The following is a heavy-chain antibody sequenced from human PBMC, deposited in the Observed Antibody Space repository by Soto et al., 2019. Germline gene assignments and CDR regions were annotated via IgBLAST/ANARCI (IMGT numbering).Heavy chain of an antibody. V-gene: IGHV1-69*01. CDR3: ARQAITNYCSSTSCYEGWFDP. J-gene: IGHJ5*02. Sequence: QVQLVQSGAEVKKPGSSVKVSCKASGGTFSSYAISWVRQAPGQVLEWMGGIIPIFGTANYAQKFQGRVTITAAESTITAYMELRSLRSEDTAVYYCARQAITNYCSSTSCYEGWFDPWGQGTLVTVSS. CDR2: IIPIFGTA. D-gene: IGHD2-2*01. CDR1: GGTFSSYA.